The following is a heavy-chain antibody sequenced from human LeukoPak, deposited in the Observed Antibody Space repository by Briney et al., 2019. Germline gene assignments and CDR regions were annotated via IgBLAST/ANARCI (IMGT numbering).Heavy chain of an antibody. Sequence: PGGSLRLSCAASGFTVSTDNMSWVRQLPGKGLEWVSVVYSGNDGTNYADSVRGRFTISRDDSKNMVYLQMNNLRLEDAAVYYCTKRSRGYYDYWGQGTLVTVSS. J-gene: IGHJ4*02. CDR2: VYSGNDGT. D-gene: IGHD3-10*01. V-gene: IGHV3-66*02. CDR1: GFTVSTDN. CDR3: TKRSRGYYDY.